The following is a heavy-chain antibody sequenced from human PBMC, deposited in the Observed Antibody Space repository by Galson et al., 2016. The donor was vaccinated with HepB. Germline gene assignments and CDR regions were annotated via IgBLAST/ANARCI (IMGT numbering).Heavy chain of an antibody. V-gene: IGHV3-11*06. J-gene: IGHJ4*02. CDR2: ISITSGYK. CDR3: ARESSGSYYSLPLDD. Sequence: SLRLSCATSGFTFSDYYMNWIRQAPGKGLEWVSFISITSGYKHYADSLKGRVTISRDNSKNTLYLQLNSLRGEDTAVYYCARESSGSYYSLPLDDWGQGTLVTVSS. D-gene: IGHD1-26*01. CDR1: GFTFSDYY.